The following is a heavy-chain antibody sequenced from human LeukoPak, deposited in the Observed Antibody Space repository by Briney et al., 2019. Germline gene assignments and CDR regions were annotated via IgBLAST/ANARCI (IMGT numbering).Heavy chain of an antibody. D-gene: IGHD1-14*01. J-gene: IGHJ1*01. CDR3: ARDYTIAVGTTTYLQH. CDR2: INPSGGST. Sequence: GASVKVSCKASGYTFTSYYMHWVRQAPVQGLEWMGIINPSGGSTSYAQKFQGRVTMTRDTSTSTVYMELSSLRSEDTAVYYCARDYTIAVGTTTYLQHWGQGTLVTVSS. CDR1: GYTFTSYY. V-gene: IGHV1-46*01.